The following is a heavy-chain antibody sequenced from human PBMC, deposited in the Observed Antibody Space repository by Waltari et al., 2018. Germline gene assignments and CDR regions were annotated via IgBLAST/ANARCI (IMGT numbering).Heavy chain of an antibody. J-gene: IGHJ4*02. CDR2: INPSGGST. D-gene: IGHD3-22*01. V-gene: IGHV1-46*01. Sequence: QVQLVQSGAEVKKHGASVTVSCMASGYTFTSYYMHWVRKAPGQGVEWMGIINPSGGSTSYAQKFQGRVTMTRDTSTSTVYMELSSLRSEDTAVYYCARWGYYDSSGYFNWGQGTLVTVSS. CDR3: ARWGYYDSSGYFN. CDR1: GYTFTSYY.